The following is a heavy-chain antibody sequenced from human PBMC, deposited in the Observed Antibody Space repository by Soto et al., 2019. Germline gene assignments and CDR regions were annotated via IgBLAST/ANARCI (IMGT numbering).Heavy chain of an antibody. CDR1: GGTFSSYS. D-gene: IGHD3-10*01. Sequence: QVQLVQSGAEVKKPGSSVKVSCKASGGTFSSYSFSWVRQAPGQGLEWMGRIIPFLTVPNYAQKFQGRVTITADESTSTAYMELSSLRSEDTAVYYCARAMPSYGSDPPAYWGQGTLVTVSS. CDR2: IIPFLTVP. J-gene: IGHJ4*02. V-gene: IGHV1-69*02. CDR3: ARAMPSYGSDPPAY.